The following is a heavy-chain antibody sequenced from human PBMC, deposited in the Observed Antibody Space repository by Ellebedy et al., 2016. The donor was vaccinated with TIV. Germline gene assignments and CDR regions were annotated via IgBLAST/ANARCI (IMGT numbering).Heavy chain of an antibody. V-gene: IGHV1-2*02. Sequence: ASVKVSCKASGYTFTAYHIHWVRQAPGQGLEWMGWIYPYSGGTNYAPKFQGRVTMTRDMSINTGYMELSGLKSDDTAVYYCARDQTGGYDSSGSVDYWGQGTLVTVSS. J-gene: IGHJ4*02. D-gene: IGHD3-22*01. CDR1: GYTFTAYH. CDR3: ARDQTGGYDSSGSVDY. CDR2: IYPYSGGT.